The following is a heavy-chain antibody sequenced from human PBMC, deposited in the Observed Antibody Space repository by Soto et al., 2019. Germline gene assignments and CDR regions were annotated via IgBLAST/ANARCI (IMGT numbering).Heavy chain of an antibody. CDR1: GFTFSNYA. J-gene: IGHJ6*03. CDR2: IWYDGSGK. D-gene: IGHD4-17*01. CDR3: ASDSGGDYHNYSMDV. Sequence: QMQLVESGGGVVQPGTSLRLSCAASGFTFSNYAMHWVRQAPGKGLEWETIIWYDGSGKNYGDSVKGRFTISRDNSKNTRYLQMNSLRGEDTAVYYCASDSGGDYHNYSMDVWGKGTTVTVSS. V-gene: IGHV3-33*01.